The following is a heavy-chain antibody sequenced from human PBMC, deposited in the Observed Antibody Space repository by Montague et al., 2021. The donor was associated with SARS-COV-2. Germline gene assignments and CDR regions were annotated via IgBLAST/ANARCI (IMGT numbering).Heavy chain of an antibody. CDR1: GGSISSGSYY. Sequence: TLSLTCTVSGGSISSGSYYWTWIRQPAGKGLEWIGRIYTSGSTNYNPSLKSRVTISVDRSKNQFSLKLSSVTAADTAVYYCAREDDNGGCWLRGMDVWGQGTTVTVSS. CDR3: AREDDNGGCWLRGMDV. V-gene: IGHV4-61*02. D-gene: IGHD2-15*01. J-gene: IGHJ6*02. CDR2: IYTSGST.